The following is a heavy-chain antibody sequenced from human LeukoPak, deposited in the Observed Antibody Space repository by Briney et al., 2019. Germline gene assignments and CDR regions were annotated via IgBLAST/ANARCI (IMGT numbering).Heavy chain of an antibody. CDR1: GGSISSYY. Sequence: SETLSLTCTVSGGSISSYYWSWVRQPPGKGLEWIGYIYYSGSTNYNPSLKSRVTISVNTSKNQFSLKLSSVTAADTAVYYCARESLTPFKWFRELLYSPNFDYWGQGTLVTVSS. CDR3: ARESLTPFKWFRELLYSPNFDY. D-gene: IGHD3-10*01. J-gene: IGHJ4*02. V-gene: IGHV4-59*01. CDR2: IYYSGST.